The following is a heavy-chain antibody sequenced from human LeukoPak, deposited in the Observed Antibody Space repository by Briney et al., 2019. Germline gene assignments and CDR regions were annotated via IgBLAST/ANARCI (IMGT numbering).Heavy chain of an antibody. CDR1: GGSISSSSYY. CDR3: ARGHYYDSSGYYYYYYYYMDV. CDR2: IYYSGST. J-gene: IGHJ6*03. V-gene: IGHV4-39*01. Sequence: SETLSLTCTVSGGSISSSSYYWGWIRQPPGKGLEWIGSIYYSGSTYYNPSLKSRVTISVDTSKNQFPLKLSSVTAADTAVYYCARGHYYDSSGYYYYYYYYMDVWGKGTTVTVSS. D-gene: IGHD3-22*01.